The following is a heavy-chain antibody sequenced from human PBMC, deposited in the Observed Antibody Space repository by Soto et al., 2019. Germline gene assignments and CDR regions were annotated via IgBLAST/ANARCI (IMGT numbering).Heavy chain of an antibody. CDR1: GGSITTFY. Sequence: SLTCTVSGGSITTFYWSWVRQPPGKGLEWIGYIYHSGHSNYNPSLKSRVTMAVDTSKNQFSLKVSSATAADTAVYYCARGGGGGTIAFDYWGQGTLVTVSS. J-gene: IGHJ4*02. CDR2: IYHSGHS. V-gene: IGHV4-59*01. D-gene: IGHD6-13*01. CDR3: ARGGGGGTIAFDY.